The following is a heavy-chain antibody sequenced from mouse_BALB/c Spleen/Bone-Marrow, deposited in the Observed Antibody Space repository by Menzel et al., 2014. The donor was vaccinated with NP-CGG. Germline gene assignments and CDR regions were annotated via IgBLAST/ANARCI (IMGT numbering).Heavy chain of an antibody. V-gene: IGHV1S81*02. CDR2: INPSNGRT. D-gene: IGHD3-1*01. CDR3: ARSGYWYFDV. CDR1: GYTFTSYW. J-gene: IGHJ1*01. Sequence: QVQLQQSGAELVKPGASVKLSCKASGYTFTSYWMHWVKQRPGQGLEWIGEINPSNGRTNYVEKFKSKATLSGDKSSSTVCMQLSSLTSEDSAVYYCARSGYWYFDVWGAGTTVTVSA.